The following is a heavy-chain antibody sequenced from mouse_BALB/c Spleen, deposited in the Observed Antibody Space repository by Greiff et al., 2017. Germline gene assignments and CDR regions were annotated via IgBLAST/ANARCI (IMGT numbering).Heavy chain of an antibody. V-gene: IGHV3-2*02. CDR3: ARCDGYYNAMDY. CDR2: ISYSGST. Sequence: EVHLVESGPGLVKPSQSLSLTCTVTGYSITSDYAWNWIRQFPGNKLEWMGYISYSGSTSYNPSLKSRISITRDTSKNQFFLQLNSVTTEDTATYYCARCDGYYNAMDYWGQGTSVTVSS. D-gene: IGHD2-3*01. J-gene: IGHJ4*01. CDR1: GYSITSDYA.